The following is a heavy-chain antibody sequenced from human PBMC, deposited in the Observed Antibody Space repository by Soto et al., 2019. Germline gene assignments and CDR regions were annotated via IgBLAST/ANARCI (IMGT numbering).Heavy chain of an antibody. Sequence: QLLLQESGPGLVKPSETLSLTCTVSGGSILDSTYYWAWIRQSPGKGLEWIGTIFYSGGTFYTPSLKSRVTMSVDTSITQFSLKLSSVTAADTAVYYCARQASGYYCGWFDPWGQGTLVTVSS. CDR3: ARQASGYYCGWFDP. CDR2: IFYSGGT. V-gene: IGHV4-39*01. CDR1: GGSILDSTYY. D-gene: IGHD3-22*01. J-gene: IGHJ5*02.